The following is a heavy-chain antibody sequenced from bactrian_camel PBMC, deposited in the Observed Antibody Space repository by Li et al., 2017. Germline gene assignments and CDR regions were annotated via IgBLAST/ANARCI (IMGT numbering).Heavy chain of an antibody. V-gene: IGHV3S59*01. D-gene: IGHD3*01. CDR1: TSRFRPCE. CDR2: ISRGGTST. Sequence: DVQLVESGGGSVQAGGSLKLSCTGFTSRFRPCEMGWYRQAPGKEREGVGCISRGGTSTEYAGSVKGRFTISRENTKNTLYLQMNNLNADDTAIYYCAAMGRYGVCSASWGPQTYWGQGTQVTVS. J-gene: IGHJ4*01. CDR3: AAMGRYGVCSASWGPQTY.